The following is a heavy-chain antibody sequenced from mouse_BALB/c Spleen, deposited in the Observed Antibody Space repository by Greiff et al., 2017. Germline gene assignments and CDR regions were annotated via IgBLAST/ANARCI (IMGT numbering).Heavy chain of an antibody. Sequence: QVQLQQPGAELVKPGASVKLSCKASGYTFTSYWMHWVKQRPGQGLEWIGEIDPSDSYTNYNQKFKGKATLTVDKSSSTAYMQLSSLTSEDSAVYYCARRRKIYYDYFDYWGQGTTLTVSS. V-gene: IGHV1-69*02. CDR3: ARRRKIYYDYFDY. CDR2: IDPSDSYT. D-gene: IGHD2-4*01. CDR1: GYTFTSYW. J-gene: IGHJ2*01.